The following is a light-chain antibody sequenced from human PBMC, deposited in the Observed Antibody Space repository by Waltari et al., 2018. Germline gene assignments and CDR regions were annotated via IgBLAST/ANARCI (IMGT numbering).Light chain of an antibody. CDR1: SGHSNNS. CDR3: QTGGHGTWV. J-gene: IGLJ3*02. CDR2: VNSDGSN. V-gene: IGLV4-69*01. Sequence: QLVLTQSPSASAPLGASVKLTCPLSSGHSNNSIAWLQQRPEKGPRYLMKVNSDGSNNKGDEIPDRFSGSSSGAERYLTISSVQSEDEADYYCQTGGHGTWVFGGGTTLTVL.